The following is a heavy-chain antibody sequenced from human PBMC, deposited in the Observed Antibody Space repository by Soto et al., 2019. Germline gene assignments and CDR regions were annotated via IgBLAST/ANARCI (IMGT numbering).Heavy chain of an antibody. CDR3: KKNYGGKNWSKTSWLYSFDY. V-gene: IGHV3-23*01. J-gene: IGHJ4*02. CDR1: GFTFSTYA. Sequence: GGSLRLSCAASGFTFSTYAMSWVRQAAGKGLEWVSTISDSGSTYYADSVKGRFTISRDNSKNTLYQEMNSLRADDTAVYYCKKNYGGKNWSKTSWLYSFDYWGQGTLVTAPQ. CDR2: ISDSGST. D-gene: IGHD2-2*01.